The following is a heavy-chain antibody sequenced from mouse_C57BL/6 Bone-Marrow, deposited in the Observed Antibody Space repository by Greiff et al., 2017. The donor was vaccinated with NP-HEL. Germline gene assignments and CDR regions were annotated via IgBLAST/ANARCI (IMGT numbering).Heavy chain of an antibody. CDR1: GFNIKDYY. CDR2: IDPEDGDT. Sequence: VQLQQSGAELVRPGASVKLSCTASGFNIKDYYMHWVKQRPEQGLEWIGRIDPEDGDTEYAPKFQGQATMTADTSSNTAYLQLSRLTSEDTAVEYWTTGFWEYDGDCDYGGQGTTRTVAS. V-gene: IGHV14-1*01. D-gene: IGHD2-12*01. J-gene: IGHJ2*01. CDR3: TTGFWEYDGDCDY.